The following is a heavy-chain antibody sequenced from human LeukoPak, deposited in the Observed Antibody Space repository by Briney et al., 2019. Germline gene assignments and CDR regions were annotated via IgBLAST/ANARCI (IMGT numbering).Heavy chain of an antibody. CDR1: GGSFSGYH. J-gene: IGHJ4*02. CDR3: ARTPGAFDF. Sequence: SSETLSLTCAVYGGSFSGYHWTWIRQSPGRGLEWIGEVSHTGDTDYNPSLKNRLTISIDTSNKQFSLRLTSVTAADTAVYYCARTPGAFDFWGQGTLVTVSS. CDR2: VSHTGDT. D-gene: IGHD2-15*01. V-gene: IGHV4-34*01.